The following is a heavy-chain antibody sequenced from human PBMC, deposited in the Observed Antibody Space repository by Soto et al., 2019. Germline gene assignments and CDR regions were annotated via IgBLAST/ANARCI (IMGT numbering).Heavy chain of an antibody. CDR3: AKVYGDYGRHYDY. CDR2: ISGSGGST. Sequence: EVQLLESGGGLVQPGGSLRLSCAASGFTFSSYAMSWVRQAPGKGLEWVSAISGSGGSTYYADSVKGRFTISRDNSKNPLDLQMNSPGAADTAVYYCAKVYGDYGRHYDYWGQGTLVTVSS. CDR1: GFTFSSYA. D-gene: IGHD4-17*01. J-gene: IGHJ4*02. V-gene: IGHV3-23*01.